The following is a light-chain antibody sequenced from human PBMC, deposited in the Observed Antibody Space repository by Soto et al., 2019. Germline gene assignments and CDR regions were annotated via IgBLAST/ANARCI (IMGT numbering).Light chain of an antibody. CDR1: QSISVW. CDR2: KAS. CDR3: QKYKSHPYL. Sequence: DIQMTQSPSTLSTSVGDRVTITCRASQSISVWLAWYQQRPGKAPKLLIYKASSLQSGVPSRFSGGGSGTKFTFPISTRQLDVFAPYYCQKYKSHPYLLGKGTK. J-gene: IGKJ2*01. V-gene: IGKV1-5*03.